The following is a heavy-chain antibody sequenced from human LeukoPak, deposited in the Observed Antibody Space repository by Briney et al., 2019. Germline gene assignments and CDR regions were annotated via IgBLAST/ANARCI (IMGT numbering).Heavy chain of an antibody. CDR3: ARANEGYLSLEYYFDY. J-gene: IGHJ4*02. V-gene: IGHV3-48*03. Sequence: GGSLRLSCAASGFTFSSYEMNWVRQAPGKGLEWVSYVSSSGSTIYYADSVEGRFTISRDNAKNSLYLQMNSLRAEDTAVYYCARANEGYLSLEYYFDYWGQGTLVTVSS. D-gene: IGHD1-1*01. CDR1: GFTFSSYE. CDR2: VSSSGSTI.